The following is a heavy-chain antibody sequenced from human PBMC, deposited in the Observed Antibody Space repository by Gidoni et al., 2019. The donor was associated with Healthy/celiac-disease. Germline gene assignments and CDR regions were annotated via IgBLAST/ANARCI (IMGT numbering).Heavy chain of an antibody. CDR3: ARNYYYDSSGPFDY. CDR1: GFTFSSYG. V-gene: IGHV3-30*03. Sequence: QVQLVESGGGVVQPGRSLRLSCAASGFTFSSYGMHWVRQAPGKGLEWVAVISYDGSNKYYADSVKCRFTISRDNSKNTLYLQMNSLRAEDTAVYYCARNYYYDSSGPFDYWGQGTLVTVSS. CDR2: ISYDGSNK. D-gene: IGHD3-22*01. J-gene: IGHJ4*02.